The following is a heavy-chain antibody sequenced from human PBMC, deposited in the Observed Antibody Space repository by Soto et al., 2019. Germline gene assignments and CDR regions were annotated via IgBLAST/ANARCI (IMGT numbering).Heavy chain of an antibody. CDR2: ISYDGSNK. J-gene: IGHJ6*02. Sequence: QVQLVESGGGVVQPGRSLRLSCAASGFTFSSYGMHWVRQAPGKGLEWVAVISYDGSNKYYADSVKGRFTISRDNXKXTXXLQMNSLRAEDTAVYYCAKDLAAGTSPVVYYGMDVWGQGTTVTVSS. D-gene: IGHD6-13*01. CDR1: GFTFSSYG. CDR3: AKDLAAGTSPVVYYGMDV. V-gene: IGHV3-30*18.